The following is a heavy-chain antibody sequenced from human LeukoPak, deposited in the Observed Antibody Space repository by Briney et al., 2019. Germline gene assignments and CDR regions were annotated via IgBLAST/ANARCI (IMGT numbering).Heavy chain of an antibody. Sequence: ASVKVSCKTSGYTFTSYDINWVRQAPGQGLEWMGRMNPNSGDTAHAQKFQGRLNLTRNAPITTAYMELSSLRSEDTAVYYCAREWPYYYYYMDVWGKGTTVTVSS. D-gene: IGHD3-3*01. J-gene: IGHJ6*03. V-gene: IGHV1-8*01. CDR2: MNPNSGDT. CDR1: GYTFTSYD. CDR3: AREWPYYYYYMDV.